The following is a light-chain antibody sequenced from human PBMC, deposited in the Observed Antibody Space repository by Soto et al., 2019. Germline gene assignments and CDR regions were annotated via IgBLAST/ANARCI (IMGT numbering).Light chain of an antibody. CDR3: HQRQSWPRT. CDR2: LAS. CDR1: PAVNTR. Sequence: EIVLTQSPATLSSFPGDRVTLSCRASPAVNTRLAWYQHKPGQAPRLLIYLASNRAAGVPARFSGSGSGTDFTLTISNVEPEDFAVYYCHQRQSWPRTFGQGTPVDIK. J-gene: IGKJ1*01. V-gene: IGKV3-11*01.